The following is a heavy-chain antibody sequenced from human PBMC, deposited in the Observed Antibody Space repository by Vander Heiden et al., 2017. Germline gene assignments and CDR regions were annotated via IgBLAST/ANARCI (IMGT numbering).Heavy chain of an antibody. J-gene: IGHJ3*02. D-gene: IGHD2-15*01. V-gene: IGHV3-48*02. Sequence: EVQLVESGGGLVQPGGSLRLSCEGSGFSFSGYSMNWVRQAPGKGLEWISYISSSGSRVNYADSVKGRFTISRDNAKNSLYLQMNSLRDDDTAVYYCASRYCSGGSCYRLDAFYIWGQGTMVTVSP. CDR1: GFSFSGYS. CDR2: ISSSGSRV. CDR3: ASRYCSGGSCYRLDAFYI.